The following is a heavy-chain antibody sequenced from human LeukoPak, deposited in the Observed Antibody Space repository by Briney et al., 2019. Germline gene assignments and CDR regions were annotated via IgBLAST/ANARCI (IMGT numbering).Heavy chain of an antibody. D-gene: IGHD4-11*01. V-gene: IGHV3-74*01. CDR3: AREDYSNYAPYFDY. J-gene: IGHJ4*02. CDR2: IDPDGSST. CDR1: GFTFSQYW. Sequence: GGSLRLSCEASGFTFSQYWMPWVRQAPGKGLVWVSRIDPDGSSTNYADSVKGRFTISRDNAKNTLYLQLNSLRAEDTAVYYCAREDYSNYAPYFDYWGQGTLVTVSS.